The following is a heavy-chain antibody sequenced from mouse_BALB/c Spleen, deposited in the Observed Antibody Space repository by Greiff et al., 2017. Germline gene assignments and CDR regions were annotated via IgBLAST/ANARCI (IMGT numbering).Heavy chain of an antibody. D-gene: IGHD1-1*01. V-gene: IGHV14-4*02. CDR2: IDPENGDT. CDR1: GFNIKDYY. J-gene: IGHJ3*01. Sequence: SGAELVRSGASVKLSCTASGFNIKDYYMHWVKQRPEQGLEWIGWIDPENGDTEYAPKFQGKATMTADTSSNTAYLQLSSLTSEDTAVYYCNVNYYGSSSWFAYWGQGTLVTVSA. CDR3: NVNYYGSSSWFAY.